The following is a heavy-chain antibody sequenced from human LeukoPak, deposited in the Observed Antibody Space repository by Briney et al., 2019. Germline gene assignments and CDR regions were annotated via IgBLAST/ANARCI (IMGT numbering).Heavy chain of an antibody. D-gene: IGHD1-26*01. V-gene: IGHV3-23*01. CDR3: AKYGPQDSGSSHFDY. Sequence: GGSLRLSCAASGFTFSSYAMSWVRQAPGKALEWVSAIRDSGSSTHYADSVKGRFTTSRDNSKNTLFLQMNSLRAEDTAIYYCAKYGPQDSGSSHFDYWGQGALVTVSS. J-gene: IGHJ4*02. CDR2: IRDSGSST. CDR1: GFTFSSYA.